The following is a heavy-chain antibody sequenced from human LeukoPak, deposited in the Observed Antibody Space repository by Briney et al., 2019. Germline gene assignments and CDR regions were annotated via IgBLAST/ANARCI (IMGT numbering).Heavy chain of an antibody. CDR1: GGTFSSYA. J-gene: IGHJ5*02. V-gene: IGHV1-69*13. CDR2: IIPIFGTA. CDR3: ARQTLNYYDSSGRWFDP. D-gene: IGHD3-22*01. Sequence: SVKVSCKASGGTFSSYAISWVRQAPGQGLEWMGGIIPIFGTANYAQKFQGRVTITADESTSTAYMELSSLRSEGTAVYYCARQTLNYYDSSGRWFDPWGQGTLVTVSS.